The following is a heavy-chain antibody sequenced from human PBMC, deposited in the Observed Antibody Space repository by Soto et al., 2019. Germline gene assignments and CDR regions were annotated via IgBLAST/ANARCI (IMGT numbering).Heavy chain of an antibody. CDR2: INAGNGNT. CDR1: GYTFTSYA. Sequence: GASVKVSCKASGYTFTSYAMHWVRQAPGQRLEWMGWINAGNGNTKYSQKFQGRVTITRDTSASTAYMELSSLRSEDTAVYYCARVSGYDYVWGSYRTPIDDYCGQETLVTVYS. V-gene: IGHV1-3*01. J-gene: IGHJ4*02. D-gene: IGHD3-16*02. CDR3: ARVSGYDYVWGSYRTPIDDY.